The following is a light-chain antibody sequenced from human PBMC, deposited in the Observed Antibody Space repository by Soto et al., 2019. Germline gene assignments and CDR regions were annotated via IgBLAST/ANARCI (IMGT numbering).Light chain of an antibody. V-gene: IGKV1-6*01. CDR1: QTIRNE. CDR2: TAS. Sequence: AIQLIQYPFSLSASVGDRVVITCRASQTIRNELGWYQQKPVKAPGLLIYTASILQGGVPSRFSGSGSGAYFTLTIRSLQPEDFATYFCLHDYSYPRTFGPGTKVDIK. CDR3: LHDYSYPRT. J-gene: IGKJ3*01.